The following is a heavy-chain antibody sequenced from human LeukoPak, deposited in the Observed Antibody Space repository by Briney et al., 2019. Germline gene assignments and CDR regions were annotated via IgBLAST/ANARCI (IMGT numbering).Heavy chain of an antibody. V-gene: IGHV1-69*04. CDR3: ARDATYYYDSSGYFLNDALDI. Sequence: SVKVSFKASGGTFSSYAISWVRQAPGQGLEWMGRIIPILGIANYAQKFQGRVTITADKSTSTAYMELSSLRSEDTAVYYCARDATYYYDSSGYFLNDALDIWGQGTMVTVSS. CDR1: GGTFSSYA. D-gene: IGHD3-22*01. CDR2: IIPILGIA. J-gene: IGHJ3*02.